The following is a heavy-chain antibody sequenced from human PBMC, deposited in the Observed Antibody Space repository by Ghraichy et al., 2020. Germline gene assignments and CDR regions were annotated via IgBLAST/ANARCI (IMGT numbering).Heavy chain of an antibody. D-gene: IGHD6-19*01. V-gene: IGHV4-59*01. J-gene: IGHJ3*02. CDR3: ARGGQWLVEASAFDI. CDR1: GGSISTYY. CDR2: IYYSGTT. Sequence: SETLSLTRTVSGGSISTYYWSWIRQPPGKGLEWIAYIYYSGTTNYNPSLKSRVTISVDTSNNHFSLKLTSVTAADTAVYYCARGGQWLVEASAFDIWGQGTMVTVSS.